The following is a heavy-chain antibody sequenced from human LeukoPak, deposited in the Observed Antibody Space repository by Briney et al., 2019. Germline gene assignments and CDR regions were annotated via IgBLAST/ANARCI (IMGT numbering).Heavy chain of an antibody. CDR3: ARGGEDIVATITGLNYYYYMDV. D-gene: IGHD5-12*01. Sequence: SETLSLTCTVSGGSISGYYWSWIRQPPGKGLEWIAYIYYSGSTNYNPSLKSRVTISVDTSKNQFSLKLSSVTAADTAVYYCARGGEDIVATITGLNYYYYMDVWGKGTTVTVSS. CDR1: GGSISGYY. J-gene: IGHJ6*03. CDR2: IYYSGST. V-gene: IGHV4-59*12.